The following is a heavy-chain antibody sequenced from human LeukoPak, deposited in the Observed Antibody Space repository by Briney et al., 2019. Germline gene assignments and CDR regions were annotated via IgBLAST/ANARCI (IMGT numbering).Heavy chain of an antibody. CDR2: IKQDGSEK. V-gene: IGHV3-7*01. CDR1: GFTFSSYG. J-gene: IGHJ4*02. Sequence: GGSLRLSCAASGFTFSSYGMHWVRQAPGKGLEWVANIKQDGSEKYYVDSVKGRFTISRDNAKNSLYLQMNSLRAEDTAVYYCARVKSSSWYVDFDYWGQGTLVTVSS. D-gene: IGHD6-13*01. CDR3: ARVKSSSWYVDFDY.